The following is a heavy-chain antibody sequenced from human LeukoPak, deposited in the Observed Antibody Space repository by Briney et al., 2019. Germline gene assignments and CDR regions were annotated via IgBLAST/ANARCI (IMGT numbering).Heavy chain of an antibody. CDR2: ISSSSSYI. CDR3: ARVSRPAGDY. D-gene: IGHD3-10*01. V-gene: IGHV3-21*01. CDR1: GFTFSSYS. Sequence: GGSLRLSCAASGFTFSSYSMNWVRQAPGKGVEWVSSISSSSSYIYYADSVKGRFTISRDNAKNSLYLQMNSLRAEDTAVYYCARVSRPAGDYWGQGTLVTVSS. J-gene: IGHJ4*02.